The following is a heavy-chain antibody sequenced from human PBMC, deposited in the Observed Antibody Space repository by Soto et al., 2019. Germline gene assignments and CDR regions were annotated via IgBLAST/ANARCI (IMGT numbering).Heavy chain of an antibody. Sequence: QVQLVESGGGVVQPGRSLRLSCAASGFTFSSYGMHWVRQAPGKGLEWVAVIWYDGSNKYYADSVKGRFTISRDNSKNTLYLQMNSLRAEDTAVYYCARDLGPNYYDGSGFFPLDYWGQGTLVTVSS. CDR1: GFTFSSYG. CDR3: ARDLGPNYYDGSGFFPLDY. J-gene: IGHJ4*02. V-gene: IGHV3-33*01. D-gene: IGHD3-22*01. CDR2: IWYDGSNK.